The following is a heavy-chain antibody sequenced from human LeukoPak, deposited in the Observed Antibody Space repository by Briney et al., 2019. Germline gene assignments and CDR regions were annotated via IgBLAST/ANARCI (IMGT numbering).Heavy chain of an antibody. V-gene: IGHV3-11*04. CDR1: AFTFSDYY. Sequence: GGSLRLSCAASAFTFSDYYMSWLRQAPGKGLEWVSYISSSGSTIYYADSVKGRFTISRDNAKNSLYLQMNSRRAEDTAVYYCAAAAGRGGFLNYWGQGTLVTVSS. J-gene: IGHJ4*02. D-gene: IGHD6-13*01. CDR3: AAAAGRGGFLNY. CDR2: ISSSGSTI.